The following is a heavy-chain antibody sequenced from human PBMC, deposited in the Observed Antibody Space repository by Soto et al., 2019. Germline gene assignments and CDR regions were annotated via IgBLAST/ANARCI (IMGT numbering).Heavy chain of an antibody. CDR2: IKQDGSDK. V-gene: IGHV3-7*01. J-gene: IGHJ4*02. CDR3: ARENYATFEY. D-gene: IGHD1-7*01. Sequence: EVQLVESGGGLVQPGGSLRLSCAASGFTFNTYWMTWVRQAPGKGLEWVASIKQDGSDKFYVDSLKGRFTISKANTKNSLYLQMNSLRVEDTGVYYCARENYATFEYWGQETLVTVSS. CDR1: GFTFNTYW.